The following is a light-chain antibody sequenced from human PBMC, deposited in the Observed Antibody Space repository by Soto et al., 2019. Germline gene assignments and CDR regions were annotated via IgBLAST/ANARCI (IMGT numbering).Light chain of an antibody. CDR2: EAS. Sequence: EIVLTQSPGTLSLSPGERATLSCRASHTITSNFLAWYQQKPGQAPRLLIYEASSRATGIPDRFSGSDSGTDFPLTISRLEPEDVAVYYCHQYGDLPLTFGGGTKVEIK. CDR3: HQYGDLPLT. CDR1: HTITSNF. J-gene: IGKJ4*01. V-gene: IGKV3-20*01.